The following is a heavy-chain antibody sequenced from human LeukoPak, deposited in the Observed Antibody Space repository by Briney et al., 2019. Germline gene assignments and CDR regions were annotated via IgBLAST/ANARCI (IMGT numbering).Heavy chain of an antibody. CDR1: GGSISSYY. V-gene: IGHV4-4*07. CDR3: ARGAVSMVIITAGAFDI. CDR2: IYTSGST. Sequence: SETLSLTCTVSGGSISSYYWSWIRQPAGKGLEWIGRIYTSGSTNYNPSLKSRVTMSVDTSKNQFSLKLSSVTAADTAVYYCARGAVSMVIITAGAFDIWGQGTMVNVSS. D-gene: IGHD3-22*01. J-gene: IGHJ3*02.